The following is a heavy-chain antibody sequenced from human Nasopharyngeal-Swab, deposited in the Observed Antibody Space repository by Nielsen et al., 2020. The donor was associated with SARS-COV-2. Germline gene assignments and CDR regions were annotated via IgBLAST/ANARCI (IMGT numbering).Heavy chain of an antibody. CDR3: ARATMIVVVIGAFDI. D-gene: IGHD3-22*01. J-gene: IGHJ3*02. CDR2: IYYTGST. Sequence: WIRRPPGKGLEWIGYIYYTGSTYCNPSLKSRVTISVDPSKNQFSLKLTSVTAADSTVYYCARATMIVVVIGAFDIWGQGTMVTVSS. V-gene: IGHV4-31*02.